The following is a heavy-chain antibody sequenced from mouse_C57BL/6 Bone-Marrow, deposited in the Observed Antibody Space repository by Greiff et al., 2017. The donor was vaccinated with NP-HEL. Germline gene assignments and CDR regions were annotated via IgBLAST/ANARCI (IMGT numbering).Heavy chain of an antibody. CDR1: GYTFTSYW. V-gene: IGHV1-5*01. CDR3: TYYGSSEDYYAMDY. Sequence: DVQLQESGTVLARPGASVKMSCKTSGYTFTSYWMHWVKQRPGQGLEWIGAIYPGNSDTSYNQKFKGKAKLTAVTSASTAYMELSSLTNEDSAVYYCTYYGSSEDYYAMDYWGQGTSVTVSS. J-gene: IGHJ4*01. D-gene: IGHD1-1*01. CDR2: IYPGNSDT.